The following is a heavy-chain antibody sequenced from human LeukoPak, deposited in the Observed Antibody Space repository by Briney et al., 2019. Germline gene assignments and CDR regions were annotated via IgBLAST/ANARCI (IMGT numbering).Heavy chain of an antibody. V-gene: IGHV3-30-3*01. D-gene: IGHD3-3*01. Sequence: GRSLRLSCAASGFTFSSYAMHWVRQAPGKGLEWVAVISYDGSNKYYADSVKGRFTISRVNSKNTLYLQMNSLRSEDTAVYYCAKDLTIFGVVIMIDYWGQGTLVTVSS. CDR1: GFTFSSYA. J-gene: IGHJ4*02. CDR3: AKDLTIFGVVIMIDY. CDR2: ISYDGSNK.